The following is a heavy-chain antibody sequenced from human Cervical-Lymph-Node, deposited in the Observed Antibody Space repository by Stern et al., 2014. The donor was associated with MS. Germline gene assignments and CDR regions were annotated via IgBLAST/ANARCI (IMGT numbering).Heavy chain of an antibody. Sequence: EVQLLESGAEVKRPGESLKISCKGSGYSFTNYWIGWVRQTPGKGLEWMGIIYPGDSGTTESPSFQGRVTFAVDKSINAAYLQWGSLRASDTAMYYCARRGDGYNYYFDFWGQGTLVTVSS. V-gene: IGHV5-51*03. D-gene: IGHD5-24*01. CDR1: GYSFTNYW. J-gene: IGHJ4*02. CDR2: IYPGDSGT. CDR3: ARRGDGYNYYFDF.